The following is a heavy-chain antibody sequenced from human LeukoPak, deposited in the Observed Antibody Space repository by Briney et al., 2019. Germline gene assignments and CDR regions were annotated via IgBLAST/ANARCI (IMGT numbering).Heavy chain of an antibody. Sequence: GGSLRLSCAASGFTFSNYGIHWVRQAPGKGLEWGAVIWYDGSNKCYADSVKGRFTISRDNSKNTLYLQMNSLRAEDTAVYYCAGDYGEYYYGMDVWGQGTTVTVS. J-gene: IGHJ6*02. CDR2: IWYDGSNK. CDR3: AGDYGEYYYGMDV. D-gene: IGHD4-17*01. V-gene: IGHV3-33*08. CDR1: GFTFSNYG.